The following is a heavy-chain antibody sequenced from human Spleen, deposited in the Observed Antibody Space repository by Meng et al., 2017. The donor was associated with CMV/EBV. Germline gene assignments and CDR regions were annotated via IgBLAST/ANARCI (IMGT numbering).Heavy chain of an antibody. CDR3: AKAGWFDP. CDR2: IYSGGTNT. V-gene: IGHV3-23*03. CDR1: GFTFSSYA. J-gene: IGHJ5*02. Sequence: SLRLSCAASGFTFSSYAMTWVRQAPGKGLEWVSVIYSGGTNTYYADSVKGRFTISRDNSKNTLYLQMNSLRAEDTAVYYCAKAGWFDPWGQGTLVTVSS.